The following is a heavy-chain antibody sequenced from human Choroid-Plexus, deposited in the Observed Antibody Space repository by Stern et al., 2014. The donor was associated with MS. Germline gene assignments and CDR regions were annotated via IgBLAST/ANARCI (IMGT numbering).Heavy chain of an antibody. D-gene: IGHD2-15*01. CDR1: GFTFSNFG. V-gene: IGHV3-30*18. Sequence: MQLVESGEGVAQPGRPLILSCAASGFTFSNFGMHWVRQAPGKGLEWVALISYDGSDKYYADSVKGRFTIFRDNSKNTLYMHMNSLRAEDTAVYYCAKDRQWSTYFFDYWGQGSLVTVSS. CDR2: ISYDGSDK. CDR3: AKDRQWSTYFFDY. J-gene: IGHJ4*02.